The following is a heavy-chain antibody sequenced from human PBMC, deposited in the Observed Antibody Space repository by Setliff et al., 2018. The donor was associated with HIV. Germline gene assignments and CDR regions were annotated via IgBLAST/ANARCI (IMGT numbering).Heavy chain of an antibody. D-gene: IGHD1-26*01. V-gene: IGHV3-7*01. J-gene: IGHJ4*02. Sequence: PGGSLRLSCAASGFRFRSYWMSWVRQAPGKGLGSVANVKQDGTETLYVDSVKGRFTISRDNANNLVYLQMNGLRVEDTAVYFCARWGSGSYERVFDYWGQGMLVTVSS. CDR1: GFRFRSYW. CDR3: ARWGSGSYERVFDY. CDR2: VKQDGTET.